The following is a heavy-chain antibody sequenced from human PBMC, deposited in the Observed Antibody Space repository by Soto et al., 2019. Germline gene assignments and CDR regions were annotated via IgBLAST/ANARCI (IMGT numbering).Heavy chain of an antibody. V-gene: IGHV4-59*01. CDR2: IYYSGST. J-gene: IGHJ5*02. Sequence: SETLSLTCTVSGGSISSYYWSWIRQPPGKGLEWIGYIYYSGSTNYNPSLKSRVTISVDTSKNQFSLKLSSVTAADTAVYYCARVRIVATKTNWFDPWGQGTLVTVSS. D-gene: IGHD5-12*01. CDR1: GGSISSYY. CDR3: ARVRIVATKTNWFDP.